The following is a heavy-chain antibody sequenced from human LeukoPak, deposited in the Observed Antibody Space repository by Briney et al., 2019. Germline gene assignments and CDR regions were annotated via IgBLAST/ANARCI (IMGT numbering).Heavy chain of an antibody. D-gene: IGHD3-3*01. V-gene: IGHV3-74*01. J-gene: IGHJ4*02. CDR3: VRLLDLDY. CDR2: INNDGSTT. CDR1: GFTFSNYW. Sequence: GGSLRLSCAASGFTFSNYWMHWVRQAPGKGLVWVSRINNDGSTTNYADSVKGRFTISRDNAKNTLYLQMNSPRAEDTAVYYCVRLLDLDYWGQGTPVSLSS.